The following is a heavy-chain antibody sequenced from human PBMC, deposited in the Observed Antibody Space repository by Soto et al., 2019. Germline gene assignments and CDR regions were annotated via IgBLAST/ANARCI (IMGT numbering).Heavy chain of an antibody. CDR1: GDSISSTDYY. CDR2: ESYSGRT. D-gene: IGHD5-12*01. Sequence: KASETLSLTCTVSGDSISSTDYYWTWIRQLPGKGLEWIGYESYSGRTYYSPSYNPSLKSRVSISLDTSKNQVSLRLASVTVADTAIYYCARVNSGYDNDHGMDVWGQGTMVTVSS. CDR3: ARVNSGYDNDHGMDV. V-gene: IGHV4-31*03. J-gene: IGHJ6*02.